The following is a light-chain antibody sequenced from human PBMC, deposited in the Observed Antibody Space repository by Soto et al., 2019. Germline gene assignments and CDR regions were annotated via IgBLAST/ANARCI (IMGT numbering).Light chain of an antibody. CDR1: QSVSNNY. Sequence: EIVLTQSQCTLSLSPGERATLSCRDSQSVSNNYLAWYQQKPGQAPRLLIYGASNRATGILDRFSGSGSGTDFTLTISSLEPEDFAVYYCQQRSNWLSITLGQGTRLEIK. J-gene: IGKJ5*01. CDR2: GAS. V-gene: IGKV3D-20*02. CDR3: QQRSNWLSIT.